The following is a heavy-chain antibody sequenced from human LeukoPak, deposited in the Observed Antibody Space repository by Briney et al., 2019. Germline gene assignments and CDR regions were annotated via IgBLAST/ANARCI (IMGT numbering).Heavy chain of an antibody. CDR1: GGSFSGYY. D-gene: IGHD6-19*01. J-gene: IGHJ5*02. Sequence: SETLSLTCAVYGGSFSGYYWSWIRQPPGKGLEWIGEINHSGSTNYSPSLKSRVTISVDTSKNQFSLKLSSVTAADTAVYYCARSAVAGKGETVNWFDPWGQGTLVTVSS. CDR2: INHSGST. CDR3: ARSAVAGKGETVNWFDP. V-gene: IGHV4-34*01.